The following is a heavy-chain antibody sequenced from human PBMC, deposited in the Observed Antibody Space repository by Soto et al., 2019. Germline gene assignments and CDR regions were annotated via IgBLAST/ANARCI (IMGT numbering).Heavy chain of an antibody. CDR3: ARVGHYYYGMDV. J-gene: IGHJ6*02. CDR1: GYTFTTYV. CDR2: INAGNDNT. Sequence: QVQLVQSGAEVKKPGASVKVSCKASGYTFTTYVMHWVRQAPGQRLEWMGWINAGNDNTKYSQKFQGRVTITRDTSASTVYMELSSLSSEDTAVYHCARVGHYYYGMDVWGQGTTVTVSS. D-gene: IGHD3-3*01. V-gene: IGHV1-3*01.